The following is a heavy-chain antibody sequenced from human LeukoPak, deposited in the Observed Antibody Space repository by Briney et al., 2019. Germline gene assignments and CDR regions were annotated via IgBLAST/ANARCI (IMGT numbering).Heavy chain of an antibody. Sequence: SETLSLTCTVSGGSINSRNYYWDWIRQPPGKGLEWIGEINHSGSTNYNPSLKSRVTISVDTSKNQFSLKLSSVTAADTAVYYCARGPGRLIGDSSGMDYWGQGTLVTVSS. CDR1: GGSINSRNYY. J-gene: IGHJ4*02. CDR2: INHSGST. V-gene: IGHV4-39*07. CDR3: ARGPGRLIGDSSGMDY. D-gene: IGHD3-22*01.